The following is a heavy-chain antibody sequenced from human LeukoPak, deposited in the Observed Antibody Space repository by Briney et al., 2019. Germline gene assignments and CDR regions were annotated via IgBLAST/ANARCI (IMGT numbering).Heavy chain of an antibody. CDR2: IWYDGTNK. CDR3: AKDGDLGGIVVDRFDY. V-gene: IGHV3-30*02. CDR1: GFTFSSYG. D-gene: IGHD3-22*01. Sequence: GGSLRLSCVVSGFTFSSYGMHWVRQAPGKGLEWVAFIWYDGTNKDYADSVKGRFTISRDNSKNTLYLQMNSLRAEDTAVYYCAKDGDLGGIVVDRFDYWGQGTLVTVSS. J-gene: IGHJ4*02.